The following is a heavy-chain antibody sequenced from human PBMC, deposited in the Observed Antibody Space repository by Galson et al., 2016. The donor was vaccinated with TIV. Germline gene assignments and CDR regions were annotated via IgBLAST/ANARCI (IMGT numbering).Heavy chain of an antibody. CDR1: GYIFINYY. J-gene: IGHJ4*02. CDR2: FNPDSGAT. Sequence: SVKVSCKASGYIFINYYIHWVRRAPGQGLEWLGWFNPDSGATQYAQKFQGRVTMTRDTSISTAYMELRRLISDDTAVYYCARVNWARAFDYWGQGTQATVPS. CDR3: ARVNWARAFDY. V-gene: IGHV1-2*02. D-gene: IGHD7-27*01.